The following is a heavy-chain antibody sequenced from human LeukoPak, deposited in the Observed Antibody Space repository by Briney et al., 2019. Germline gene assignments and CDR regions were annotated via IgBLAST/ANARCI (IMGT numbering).Heavy chain of an antibody. CDR3: ARIRGDSSGYSPAGAFDI. CDR2: IYYSGST. CDR1: GGSISSYY. V-gene: IGHV4-59*08. D-gene: IGHD3-22*01. J-gene: IGHJ3*02. Sequence: PSETLSLTCTVSGGSISSYYWSWIRQPPGKGLEWIGYIYYSGSTNYNPSLKSRVTISVDTSKNQFSLKLSSVTAADTVVYYCARIRGDSSGYSPAGAFDIWGQGTMVTVSP.